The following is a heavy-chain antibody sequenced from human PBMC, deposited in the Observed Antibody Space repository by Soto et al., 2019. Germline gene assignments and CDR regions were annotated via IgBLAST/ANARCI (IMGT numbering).Heavy chain of an antibody. CDR1: GGYVSSYY. Sequence: QVQLQESGPGLVKPSETLSLTCTVSGGYVSSYYWSWIRQPPGKGLEWIGYSGSTNYNPSLKSRVTISVDTSKNQFSLNLSSVTAADTAVYYCARLSAGWLDPWGQGTLVPVAS. D-gene: IGHD6-19*01. CDR2: SGST. CDR3: ARLSAGWLDP. V-gene: IGHV4-59*02. J-gene: IGHJ5*02.